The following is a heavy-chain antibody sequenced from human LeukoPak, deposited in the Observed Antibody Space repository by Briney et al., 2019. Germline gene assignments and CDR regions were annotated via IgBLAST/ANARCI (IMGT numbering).Heavy chain of an antibody. CDR3: ARVYPTHPYSSSWYYDY. V-gene: IGHV3-66*01. D-gene: IGHD6-13*01. CDR1: GFTVSSNY. J-gene: IGHJ4*02. CDR2: IYSGGST. Sequence: PGGSLRLSCAASGFTVSSNYMSWVRQAPGKGLEWVSVIYSGGSTYYADSVKGRFTISRDNSKNTLYLQMNSLRAEDTAVYYCARVYPTHPYSSSWYYDYWGQGTLVTVSS.